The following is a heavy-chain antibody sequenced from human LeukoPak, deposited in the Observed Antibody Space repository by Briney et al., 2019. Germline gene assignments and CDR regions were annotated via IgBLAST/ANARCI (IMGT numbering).Heavy chain of an antibody. CDR2: ISGGGGST. CDR3: AKFGDYGDYADYYYYGMDV. CDR1: GFTFSSYA. J-gene: IGHJ6*02. Sequence: GGSLRLSCAASGFTFSSYAMSWVRQAPGKGLEWVSAISGGGGSTYYADSVKGRFTISRDNSKNTLYLQMNSLRAVDTAVYYCAKFGDYGDYADYYYYGMDVWGQGTTVTVSS. V-gene: IGHV3-23*01. D-gene: IGHD4-17*01.